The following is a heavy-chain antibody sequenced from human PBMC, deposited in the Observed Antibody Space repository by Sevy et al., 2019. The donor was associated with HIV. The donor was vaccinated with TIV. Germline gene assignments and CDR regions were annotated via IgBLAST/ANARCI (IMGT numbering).Heavy chain of an antibody. Sequence: GGSLRLSCVASGFRFSAFGMAWVRQAAGEGLEWVSGINGGGGSTYYRNSVKGRFTVSRDNSKNTVYLKMNSLRADDTAVYYCAKAPYYDFWSHNYNNWFDPWGQGTLVIVSS. CDR2: INGGGGST. D-gene: IGHD3-3*01. CDR3: AKAPYYDFWSHNYNNWFDP. CDR1: GFRFSAFG. J-gene: IGHJ5*02. V-gene: IGHV3-23*01.